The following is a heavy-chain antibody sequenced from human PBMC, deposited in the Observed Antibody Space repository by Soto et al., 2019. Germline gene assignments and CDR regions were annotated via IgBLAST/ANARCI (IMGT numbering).Heavy chain of an antibody. CDR2: ISGSGGST. CDR1: GFTFSSYA. CDR3: AKGQALLWIGELAYYFDY. V-gene: IGHV3-23*01. D-gene: IGHD3-10*01. Sequence: EVQLLESGGGLVQPGGSLRLSCAASGFTFSSYAMSWVRQAPGKGLEWVSAISGSGGSTYYADSVKGRFTISRDNPKNTLYLQMNSLRAEDTAVYYCAKGQALLWIGELAYYFDYWGQGTLVTVSS. J-gene: IGHJ4*02.